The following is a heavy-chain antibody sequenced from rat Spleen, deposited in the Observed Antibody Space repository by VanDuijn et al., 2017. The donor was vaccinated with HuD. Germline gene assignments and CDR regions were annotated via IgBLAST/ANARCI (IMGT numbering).Heavy chain of an antibody. CDR1: GFTFSNYG. J-gene: IGHJ2*01. Sequence: EVQLVESGGGLVQPGRSLKLSCAASGFTFSNYGMHWIRQAPTKGLEWVASISNGGDNTYYRDSVKGRFTISRDNAKSTLYLQMDSLRSEDTATYYCARRHYGYTDYFDYWGQGVMVTVSS. CDR2: ISNGGDNT. V-gene: IGHV5-19*01. CDR3: ARRHYGYTDYFDY. D-gene: IGHD1-9*01.